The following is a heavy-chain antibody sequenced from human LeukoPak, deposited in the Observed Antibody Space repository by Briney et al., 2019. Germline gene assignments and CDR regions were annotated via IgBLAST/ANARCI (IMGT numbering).Heavy chain of an antibody. CDR3: ARRLSYYEYMDV. CDR1: GYTFTGYY. J-gene: IGHJ6*03. V-gene: IGHV1-2*02. CDR2: INPNSGGT. Sequence: ASVRVSCKASGYTFTGYYMHWVRQAPGQGLEWMGWINPNSGGTNYAEKFQGRVTMTRDTSISTAYMELSSLRSEDTAVYSCARRLSYYEYMDVWGKGTTVTVSS.